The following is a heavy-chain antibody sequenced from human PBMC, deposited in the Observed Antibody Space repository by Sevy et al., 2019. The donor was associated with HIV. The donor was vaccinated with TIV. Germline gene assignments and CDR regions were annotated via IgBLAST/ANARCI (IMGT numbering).Heavy chain of an antibody. CDR2: ISRPSRTI. CDR3: ARAYSGGWPQGAWTDY. V-gene: IGHV3-48*01. CDR1: GFTFSVYS. D-gene: IGHD6-19*01. Sequence: GESLKIYCAASGFTFSVYSMNWVRQAPGRGLEWVSYISRPSRTIYYADSVLGRFTISRDNAKNSLYLQMNSLSPEDTAMYYCARAYSGGWPQGAWTDYWDQGTLVTVSS. J-gene: IGHJ4*02.